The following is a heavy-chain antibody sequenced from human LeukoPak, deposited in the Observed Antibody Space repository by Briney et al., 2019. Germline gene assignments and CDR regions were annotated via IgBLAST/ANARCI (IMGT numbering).Heavy chain of an antibody. CDR1: GGSISSSSYY. CDR2: IYHSGST. Sequence: SETLSLTCTVSGGSISSSSYYWGWIRQPPGKGLEWIGSIYHSGSTYYNPSLKSRVTISVDTSKNQFSLKLSSVTAADTAVYYCALRRDGTDYYDSSLDYWGQGTLVTVSS. J-gene: IGHJ4*02. CDR3: ALRRDGTDYYDSSLDY. V-gene: IGHV4-39*07. D-gene: IGHD3-22*01.